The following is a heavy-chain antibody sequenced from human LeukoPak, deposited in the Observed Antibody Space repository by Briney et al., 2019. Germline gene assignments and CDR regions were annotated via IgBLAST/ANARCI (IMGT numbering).Heavy chain of an antibody. CDR3: ARDHPRYCSSTSCYTPPDY. D-gene: IGHD2-2*02. CDR2: ISSSSSYI. Sequence: GGSLRLSCAASGFTFSSYSMNWVRQAPGKGLEWVSSISSSSSYIYYADSVKGRFTISRDNAKNSLYLQMNSLRAEDTAVYYCARDHPRYCSSTSCYTPPDYWGQGTLVTVSP. V-gene: IGHV3-21*01. J-gene: IGHJ4*02. CDR1: GFTFSSYS.